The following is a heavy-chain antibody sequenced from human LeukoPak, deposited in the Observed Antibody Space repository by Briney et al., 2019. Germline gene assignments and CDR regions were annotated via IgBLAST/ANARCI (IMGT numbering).Heavy chain of an antibody. Sequence: SETLSLTCTVSGGSISSYYWSWIRQPPGKGLEWIGYIYYSGSTNYNPSLKSRVTISVDTSKNQFSLKLSSVTAADTAVYYCARHLRQWLVIDYWGQGTLVTVSS. D-gene: IGHD6-19*01. CDR2: IYYSGST. V-gene: IGHV4-59*08. CDR1: GGSISSYY. J-gene: IGHJ4*02. CDR3: ARHLRQWLVIDY.